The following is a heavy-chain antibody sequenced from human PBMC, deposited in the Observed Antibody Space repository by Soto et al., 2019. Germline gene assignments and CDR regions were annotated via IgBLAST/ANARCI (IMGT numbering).Heavy chain of an antibody. CDR1: GFTFNTYT. CDR3: AREEVSRPNTVHGLDV. CDR2: ISSRSIYI. V-gene: IGHV3-21*01. D-gene: IGHD6-6*01. J-gene: IGHJ6*02. Sequence: EVQLVESGGGLVKPGGSLRLSCAASGFTFNTYTMNWVRQAPGKGLEWVSSISSRSIYIYYADSVTGRFTISRDDARNYLYLQMNRLRDEDSAVYYCAREEVSRPNTVHGLDVWGQGTTVTVSS.